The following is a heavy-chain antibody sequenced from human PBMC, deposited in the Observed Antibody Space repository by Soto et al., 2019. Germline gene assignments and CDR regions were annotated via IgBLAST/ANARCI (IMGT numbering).Heavy chain of an antibody. V-gene: IGHV1-24*01. CDR3: AADRKIVGTIGAFDF. CDR1: KNTLTELT. J-gene: IGHJ4*02. D-gene: IGHD1-26*01. CDR2: SAPEEGEP. Sequence: QVQLIQSGAEVRKPGASVKVSCKVPKNTLTELTIDWLRQAPGKGLEWMGRSAPEEGEPIYPQKFQGRVSMAEDPSTDTAYMELTSLGFEDTAVYFCAADRKIVGTIGAFDFWGQGTLLTVSS.